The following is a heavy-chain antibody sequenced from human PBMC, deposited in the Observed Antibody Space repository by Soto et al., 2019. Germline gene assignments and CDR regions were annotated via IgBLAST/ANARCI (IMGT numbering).Heavy chain of an antibody. CDR2: INHSGST. J-gene: IGHJ4*02. CDR3: ARVIAVAGTDY. V-gene: IGHV4-34*01. D-gene: IGHD6-19*01. Sequence: PSETLSLTCAVYGGSFSGYYWSWIRQPPWKGLEWIGEINHSGSTNYNPSLKSRVTISVDTSKNQFSLKLSSVTAADTAVYYCARVIAVAGTDYWGQGTLVTVSS. CDR1: GGSFSGYY.